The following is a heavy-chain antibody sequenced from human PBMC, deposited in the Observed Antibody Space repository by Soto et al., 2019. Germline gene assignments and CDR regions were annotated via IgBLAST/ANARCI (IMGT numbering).Heavy chain of an antibody. V-gene: IGHV3-30*18. J-gene: IGHJ4*02. CDR3: AKGPQYYFDY. D-gene: IGHD6-19*01. CDR1: GFTFSSYG. Sequence: GGSLRLSCAASGFTFSSYGMHWVRQPPGKGLEWVALISYDGSNKYYADSVKGRFTISRDNSKNTLYLQMNSLRAEDTALYYCAKGPQYYFDYWGQGTPVTVYS. CDR2: ISYDGSNK.